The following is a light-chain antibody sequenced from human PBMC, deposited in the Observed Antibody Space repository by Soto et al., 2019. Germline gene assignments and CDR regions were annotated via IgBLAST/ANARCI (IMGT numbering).Light chain of an antibody. J-gene: IGKJ1*01. CDR2: GAS. CDR1: QSVAGN. Sequence: EIVMTQSPATLSVSPGERATLSCRASQSVAGNLAWYQQKPGQAPRLLIYGASTRATGIPARFSGSGSGTEFTLTISSLQSEDFAVYYCQQYNNRPPLTFGQGTKVEIK. V-gene: IGKV3-15*01. CDR3: QQYNNRPPLT.